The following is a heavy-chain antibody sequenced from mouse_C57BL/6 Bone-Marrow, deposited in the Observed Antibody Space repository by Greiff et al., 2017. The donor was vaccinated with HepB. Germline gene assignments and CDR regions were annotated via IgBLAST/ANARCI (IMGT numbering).Heavy chain of an antibody. D-gene: IGHD2-12*01. CDR1: GFTFSSYA. CDR2: ISSGGDYN. J-gene: IGHJ4*01. CDR3: TREGYYSNAYYAMDY. V-gene: IGHV5-9-1*02. Sequence: EVQLLESGAGLVKPGASLKLSCAASGFTFSSYAMSWVRQTPEKRLEWVAYISSGGDYNYYADTVKGRVTISRDKSRNTLYLQMSSLKSEDTAMYYCTREGYYSNAYYAMDYWGQGTSVTVSA.